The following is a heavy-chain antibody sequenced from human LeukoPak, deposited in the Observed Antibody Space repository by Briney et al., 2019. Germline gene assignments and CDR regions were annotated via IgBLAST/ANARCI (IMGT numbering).Heavy chain of an antibody. V-gene: IGHV3-21*01. Sequence: GGSLRLSCAASGFTFSSYSMNWVRQAPGKGLEWVSSISSSSSYIYYADSVKGRFTISRDNAKNSLYLQMNSLRAEDTAVYYCARDHYGSGSYYANFDYWGQGTLVTVSS. J-gene: IGHJ4*02. CDR3: ARDHYGSGSYYANFDY. CDR2: ISSSSSYI. CDR1: GFTFSSYS. D-gene: IGHD3-10*01.